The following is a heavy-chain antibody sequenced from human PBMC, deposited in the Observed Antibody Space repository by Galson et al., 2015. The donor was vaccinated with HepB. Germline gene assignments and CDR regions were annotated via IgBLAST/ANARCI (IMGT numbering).Heavy chain of an antibody. V-gene: IGHV3-21*01. D-gene: IGHD3-10*01. CDR3: ARAVLMVRGVIPDY. J-gene: IGHJ4*02. Sequence: SLRLSCAASGFTFSSYSMNWVRQAPGKGLEWVSSISSSSSYIYYADSVKGRFTISRDNAKNSLYLQMNSLRAEDTAVYYCARAVLMVRGVIPDYWGQGTLVTVSS. CDR1: GFTFSSYS. CDR2: ISSSSSYI.